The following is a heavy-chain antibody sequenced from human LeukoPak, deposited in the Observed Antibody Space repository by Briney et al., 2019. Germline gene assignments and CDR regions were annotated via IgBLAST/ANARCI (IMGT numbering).Heavy chain of an antibody. V-gene: IGHV1-8*01. D-gene: IGHD6-6*01. J-gene: IGHJ4*02. CDR1: GYTFTSYD. Sequence: ASVKVSCKASGYTFTSYDINWVRQAPGQGLEWMGWMNPNSGNTGYAQKFQGRVTMTRNTSISTAYMELSSLRSEDTAVYYCARGVKTPSIAARLLLRGFYYFDYWGQGTLVTVSS. CDR2: MNPNSGNT. CDR3: ARGVKTPSIAARLLLRGFYYFDY.